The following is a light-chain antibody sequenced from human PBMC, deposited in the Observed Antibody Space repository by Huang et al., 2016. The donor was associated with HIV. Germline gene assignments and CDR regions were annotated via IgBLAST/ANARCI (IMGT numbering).Light chain of an antibody. CDR1: QDITNY. CDR2: GAS. J-gene: IGKJ4*01. V-gene: IGKV1-33*01. Sequence: DTQMTQSPSSLSASVGDRVTITCQASQDITNYLNWYQQKPGKAPKLLIYGASNLETGVPARFSGSGSGTDFTFTISSLQPEDIATYYCQHYDNLPLTFGGGTKVEIK. CDR3: QHYDNLPLT.